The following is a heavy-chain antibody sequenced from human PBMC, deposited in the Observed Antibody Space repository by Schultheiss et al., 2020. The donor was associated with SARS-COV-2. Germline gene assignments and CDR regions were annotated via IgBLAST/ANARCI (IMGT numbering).Heavy chain of an antibody. J-gene: IGHJ3*02. CDR1: GGSITTGGNY. V-gene: IGHV4-31*03. CDR2: ICDSGST. Sequence: SETLSLTCTVSGGSITTGGNYWSWIRQHPGKGLEWIGYICDSGSTYYNPSLESRRTISLDTSKNQFSLSLSHVTAADTAVYYYAGDGLDPVGDAIDTWGQGTMVTVSS. CDR3: AGDGLDPVGDAIDT. D-gene: IGHD3/OR15-3a*01.